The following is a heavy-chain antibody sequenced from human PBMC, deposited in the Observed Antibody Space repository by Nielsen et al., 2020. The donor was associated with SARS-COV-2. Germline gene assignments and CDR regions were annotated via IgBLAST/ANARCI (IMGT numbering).Heavy chain of an antibody. D-gene: IGHD1-26*01. CDR2: ISYDGSNK. CDR1: GFTFSSYA. Sequence: GESLKISCAASGFTFSSYAMHWVRQAPGKGLEWVAVISYDGSNKYYADSVKGRFTISRDNSKNTLYLQMNSLRAEDTAVYYCARGFSWDYYFDYWGQGTLVTVSS. J-gene: IGHJ4*02. CDR3: ARGFSWDYYFDY. V-gene: IGHV3-30-3*01.